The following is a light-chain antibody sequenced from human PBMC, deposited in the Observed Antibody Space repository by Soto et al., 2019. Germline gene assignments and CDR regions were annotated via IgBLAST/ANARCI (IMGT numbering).Light chain of an antibody. CDR1: SSNIGSNT. CDR2: SNN. CDR3: AAWDDSLNGLYV. Sequence: QSVLTQPPSASGTPGQRVTISCSGSSSNIGSNTVNWYQQLPGTAPKLLIYSNNQRPSGGPDRFSGSKSGTSASLAISGLYSEDEADYYCAAWDDSLNGLYVFGTGTKATV. J-gene: IGLJ1*01. V-gene: IGLV1-44*01.